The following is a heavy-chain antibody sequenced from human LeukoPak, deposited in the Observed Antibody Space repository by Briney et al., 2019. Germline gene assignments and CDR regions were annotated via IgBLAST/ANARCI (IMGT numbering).Heavy chain of an antibody. V-gene: IGHV3-7*01. D-gene: IGHD6-19*01. CDR1: GLTFSNYF. Sequence: GGSLRLSCAASGLTFSNYFMSWVGQAPGKGLEWVANIRQDGNDKYYVDSVKGRFNIHRDNAKNLLYLQMDSLRVEDTAVYYCARDLGFSSEDLWGQGTLVIVSS. CDR2: IRQDGNDK. J-gene: IGHJ4*02. CDR3: ARDLGFSSEDL.